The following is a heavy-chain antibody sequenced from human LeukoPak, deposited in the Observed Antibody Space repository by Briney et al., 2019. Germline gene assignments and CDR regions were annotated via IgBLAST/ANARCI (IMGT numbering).Heavy chain of an antibody. D-gene: IGHD3-22*01. J-gene: IGHJ4*02. CDR2: IKQDGSEK. V-gene: IGHV3-7*01. CDR3: ARDQYGSGHYYDY. Sequence: GGSLRLSCAASGFTFSSYWMSWVRQAPGKGLEWVANIKQDGSEKYYVDSVKGRFTISRDNAKNSLYLQMNSLRAEDTAVYYCARDQYGSGHYYDYWGQGTLVTVSS. CDR1: GFTFSSYW.